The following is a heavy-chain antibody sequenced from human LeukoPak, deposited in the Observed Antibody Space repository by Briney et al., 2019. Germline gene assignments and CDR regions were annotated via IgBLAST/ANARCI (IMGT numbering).Heavy chain of an antibody. Sequence: PGRSLRPSCAASGFTFSSYGMHWVRQAPGKGLEWVAVIPYDGRNKYYADSVKGRFTISRDNSKNTLYLQMNSLRAEDTAVYYCAKDRNYVGTLDCWGQGTLVTVSS. CDR1: GFTFSSYG. CDR3: AKDRNYVGTLDC. CDR2: IPYDGRNK. V-gene: IGHV3-30*18. J-gene: IGHJ4*02. D-gene: IGHD3-10*02.